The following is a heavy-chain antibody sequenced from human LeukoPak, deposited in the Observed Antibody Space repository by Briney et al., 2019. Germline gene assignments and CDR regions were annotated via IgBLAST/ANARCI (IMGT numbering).Heavy chain of an antibody. CDR2: INPHSGGT. D-gene: IGHD5-18*01. J-gene: IGHJ6*02. V-gene: IGHV1-2*02. CDR1: GYTFIGYY. Sequence: ASVKISCKASGYTFIGYYMPWVRQTPGHGGEWRGLINPHSGGTNYAQKIRGRVTMTMDTSISTAYMELSSLRSKDTALYYCARDEDTAMVTLRYYYGMDVWGQGTTVTVSS. CDR3: ARDEDTAMVTLRYYYGMDV.